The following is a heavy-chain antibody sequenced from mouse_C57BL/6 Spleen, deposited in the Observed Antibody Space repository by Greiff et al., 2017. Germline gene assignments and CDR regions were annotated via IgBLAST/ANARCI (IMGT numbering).Heavy chain of an antibody. D-gene: IGHD1-1*01. CDR1: GYTFTSYW. CDR2: IYPSDSET. CDR3: ASGYGSSDFDY. J-gene: IGHJ2*01. Sequence: QVQLQQSGAELVRPGSSVKLSCKASGYTFTSYWMDWVKQRPGQGLEWIGNIYPSDSETHYNQKFKDKATLTVDKSSSTAYMQLSSLTSEDSAVYDCASGYGSSDFDYWGKGTTLTVSS. V-gene: IGHV1-61*01.